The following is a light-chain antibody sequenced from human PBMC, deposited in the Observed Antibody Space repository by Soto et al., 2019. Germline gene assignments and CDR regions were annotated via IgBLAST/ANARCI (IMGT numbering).Light chain of an antibody. CDR2: KAS. J-gene: IGKJ1*01. CDR3: HQYKTYWT. Sequence: IQMTQSPSSLSASVGDRVIITCRTSQTISSHLNWYQQKPGKAPKLLIYKASSLQSGVPSRFSGSGSGTEFTLTISSLQPDDFATYYCHQYKTYWTFGHGTKVAIK. V-gene: IGKV1-5*03. CDR1: QTISSH.